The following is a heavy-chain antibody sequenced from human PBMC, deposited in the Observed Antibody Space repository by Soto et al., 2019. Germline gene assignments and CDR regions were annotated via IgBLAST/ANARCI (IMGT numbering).Heavy chain of an antibody. D-gene: IGHD6-13*01. CDR1: GYSFTSYW. CDR2: IYPGDSDT. Sequence: PGESLKISCKGSGYSFTSYWIGWVRQMPGKGLEWMGIIYPGDSDTRYSPSFQGQVTISADKSISTAYLQWSSLKASDTAIYYCARPAAAGKHYYGVHVWVQGPTVTVSS. J-gene: IGHJ6*02. CDR3: ARPAAAGKHYYGVHV. V-gene: IGHV5-51*01.